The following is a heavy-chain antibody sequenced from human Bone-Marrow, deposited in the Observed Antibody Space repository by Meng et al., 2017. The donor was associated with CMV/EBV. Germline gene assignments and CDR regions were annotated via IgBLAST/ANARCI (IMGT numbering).Heavy chain of an antibody. J-gene: IGHJ3*02. CDR1: GFTFSSSA. D-gene: IGHD2-2*01. Sequence: GESLKISCSASGFTFSSSAMSWVRQAPGEGLEWLSHISNIESTIFYGDSVKGRFTISRDNAKNSLYLHMNSLRAEDTAVYYCARVACSSTTCYLDAFDIWGQGTRVTVSS. CDR3: ARVACSSTTCYLDAFDI. CDR2: ISNIESTI. V-gene: IGHV3-48*04.